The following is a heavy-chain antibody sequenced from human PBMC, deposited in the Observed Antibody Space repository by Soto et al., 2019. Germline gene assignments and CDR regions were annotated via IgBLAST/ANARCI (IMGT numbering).Heavy chain of an antibody. J-gene: IGHJ4*02. D-gene: IGHD6-19*01. V-gene: IGHV4-34*01. Sequence: SETLSLTCAVYGGSFSDYYWSWIRQPPGKGLEWIGEINHSGSTNYNPSLKSRVTISLDTSKKQFSLNLSSVTAADAAVYYCARSVAGTDYWGQGTLVTVSS. CDR3: ARSVAGTDY. CDR1: GGSFSDYY. CDR2: INHSGST.